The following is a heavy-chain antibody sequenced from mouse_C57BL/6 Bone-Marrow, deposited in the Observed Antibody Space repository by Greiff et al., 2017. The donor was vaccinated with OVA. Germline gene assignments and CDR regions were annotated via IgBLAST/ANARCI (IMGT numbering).Heavy chain of an antibody. CDR1: GYTFTGYW. V-gene: IGHV1-9*01. J-gene: IGHJ4*01. CDR2: ILPGSGST. Sequence: QVQLQQSGAELMKPGASVKLSCKATGYTFTGYWIEWVKQRPGHGLEWIGEILPGSGSTNYNEKVKGKATFTGDTSSNTAYMQISSLTTQDSAFYYFASQDSYYINFYAMDYWGQGTSVTVSS. CDR3: ASQDSYYINFYAMDY. D-gene: IGHD2-5*01.